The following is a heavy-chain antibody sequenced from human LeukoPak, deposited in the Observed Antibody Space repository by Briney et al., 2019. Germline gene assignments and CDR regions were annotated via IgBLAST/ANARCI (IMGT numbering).Heavy chain of an antibody. Sequence: PSETLSLTCTVSGGSFSGTFFYWGWIRQPPGKGLEWIGSILHSGSGYYKPSLKSRVPISVDTSDNHFSLKLTSVTAADTAIYYCARHHTGTTIRWDYWGQGTLVTVSS. CDR3: ARHHTGTTIRWDY. CDR1: GGSFSGTFFY. CDR2: ILHSGSG. D-gene: IGHD4-23*01. V-gene: IGHV4-39*01. J-gene: IGHJ4*02.